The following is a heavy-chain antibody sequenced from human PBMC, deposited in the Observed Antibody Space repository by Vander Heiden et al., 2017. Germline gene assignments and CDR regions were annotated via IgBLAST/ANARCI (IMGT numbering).Heavy chain of an antibody. CDR3: AKDGIKYSYGSFYYYYGMDV. J-gene: IGHJ6*02. V-gene: IGHV3-43D*04. Sequence: QLVESGGVVVQPGGSLRLSCAASGFTFDAYAMHWVRQAPGKGLEWVSLISWDGGSTYYADSVKGRFTISRDNSKNSLYLQMNSLRAEDTALYYCAKDGIKYSYGSFYYYYGMDVWGQGTTVTVSS. CDR1: GFTFDAYA. CDR2: ISWDGGST. D-gene: IGHD5-18*01.